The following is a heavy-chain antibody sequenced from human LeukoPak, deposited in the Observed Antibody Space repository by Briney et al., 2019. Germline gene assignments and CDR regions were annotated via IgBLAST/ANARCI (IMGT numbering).Heavy chain of an antibody. V-gene: IGHV3-48*01. D-gene: IGHD6-19*01. CDR3: ASLAGTGGDY. CDR1: GFTFSSSS. Sequence: GGSLRLSCAASGFTFSSSSMNWVRQAPGKGLEWVSYIGSSSSIIYYADSMKGRFTISRDNSKNTLYLQMNSLRAEDTAVYYCASLAGTGGDYWGQGTLVTVSS. J-gene: IGHJ4*02. CDR2: IGSSSSII.